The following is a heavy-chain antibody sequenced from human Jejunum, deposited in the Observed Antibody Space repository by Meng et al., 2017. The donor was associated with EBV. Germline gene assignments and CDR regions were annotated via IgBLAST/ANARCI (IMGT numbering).Heavy chain of an antibody. D-gene: IGHD3-3*01. CDR1: GYTFTDYS. J-gene: IGHJ4*02. V-gene: IGHV1-3*01. CDR2: IDAGNGYG. Sequence: QVQLVQSGAAVKELGASVKLSCKASGYTFTDYSIHWVRQAPGQRLEWMGWIDAGNGYGRSSQNFQDRITITRDTSATTVYMDLSSLRSEDTAMYYCGRDLLGDGGSYCDYWGQGTLVTVSS. CDR3: GRDLLGDGGSYCDY.